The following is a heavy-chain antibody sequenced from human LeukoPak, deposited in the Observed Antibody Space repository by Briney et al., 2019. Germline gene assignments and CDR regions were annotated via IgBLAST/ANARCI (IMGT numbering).Heavy chain of an antibody. CDR1: GFTVGSNY. CDR3: ARDLGPGYCSGGSCSYFDY. Sequence: PGGSLRLSCAASGFTVGSNYMSWVRLAPGKGLEWVSIMSSGGTTSYADSVKGRFTISRDNSRNTLYLQMNSLRAEDTAVYYCARDLGPGYCSGGSCSYFDYWGQGTLVTVSS. CDR2: MSSGGTT. J-gene: IGHJ4*02. V-gene: IGHV3-66*01. D-gene: IGHD2-15*01.